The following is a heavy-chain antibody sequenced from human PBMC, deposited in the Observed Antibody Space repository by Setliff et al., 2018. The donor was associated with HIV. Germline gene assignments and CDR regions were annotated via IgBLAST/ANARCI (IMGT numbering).Heavy chain of an antibody. J-gene: IGHJ5*02. Sequence: SVKVSCKASGGTFSSYIISCVRQAPGQGPEWMGGIIPMYGVTNYAQKFQGRVTITTDESTSTAYMELSSLRSEDTAVYYCALPSCSGGNCWSSASLPPAGWFDPWGQGTLVTVSS. V-gene: IGHV1-69*05. D-gene: IGHD2-15*01. CDR3: ALPSCSGGNCWSSASLPPAGWFDP. CDR2: IIPMYGVT. CDR1: GGTFSSYI.